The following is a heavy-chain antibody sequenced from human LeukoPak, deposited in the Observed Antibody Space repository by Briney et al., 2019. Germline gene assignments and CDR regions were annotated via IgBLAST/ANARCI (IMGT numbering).Heavy chain of an antibody. CDR2: ISGSGGST. CDR1: GFTFTSSG. Sequence: GGTLRLSCSASGFTFTSSGMSWVRQAPGKGLEWVSAISGSGGSTYYADSVKGRFTISRDNSKNTLYLQINSLRAEDTAVYYCAKQTAMVTDIWGQGTMVTVSS. J-gene: IGHJ3*02. D-gene: IGHD5-18*01. V-gene: IGHV3-23*01. CDR3: AKQTAMVTDI.